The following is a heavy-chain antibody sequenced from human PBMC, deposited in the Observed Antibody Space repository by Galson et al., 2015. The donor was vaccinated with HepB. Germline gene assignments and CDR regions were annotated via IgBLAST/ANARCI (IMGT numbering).Heavy chain of an antibody. J-gene: IGHJ5*02. CDR3: ARLGYCSGGSCYLA. CDR2: IYYSGST. Sequence: SETLSLTCTVSGGSISSYYWSWIRQPPGKGLEWIGYIYYSGSTNYNPSLKSRVTISVDTSKNQFSLKLSSVTAADTAVYYCARLGYCSGGSCYLAWGQGTLVTVSS. D-gene: IGHD2-15*01. V-gene: IGHV4-59*01. CDR1: GGSISSYY.